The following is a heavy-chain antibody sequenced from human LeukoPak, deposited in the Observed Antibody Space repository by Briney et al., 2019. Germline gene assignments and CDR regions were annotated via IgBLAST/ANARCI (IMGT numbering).Heavy chain of an antibody. Sequence: GGSLRLSCAASGFTFSSYGMHWVRQAPGKGLEWVAVIWYDGSNKYYADSVKGRFTISRDNSKNTRYLQMSSLRAEDTAVYYCARDAWDRYYDSSGYLDYWGQGTLVTVSS. V-gene: IGHV3-33*01. J-gene: IGHJ4*02. CDR1: GFTFSSYG. CDR2: IWYDGSNK. CDR3: ARDAWDRYYDSSGYLDY. D-gene: IGHD3-22*01.